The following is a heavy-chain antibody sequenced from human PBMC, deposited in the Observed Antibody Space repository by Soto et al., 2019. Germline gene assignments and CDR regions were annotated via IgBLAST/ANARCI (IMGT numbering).Heavy chain of an antibody. CDR2: MNPNSGNT. V-gene: IGHV1-8*01. CDR3: AISLPPRYSSGWYGY. J-gene: IGHJ4*02. D-gene: IGHD6-19*01. Sequence: VASVKVSCKASGYTFTSYDINWVRQVTGQGLEWMGWMNPNSGNTGYAQKFQGRVTMTRNTSISTAYMELSSLRSEDTAVYYCAISLPPRYSSGWYGYWGQGTLVTVSS. CDR1: GYTFTSYD.